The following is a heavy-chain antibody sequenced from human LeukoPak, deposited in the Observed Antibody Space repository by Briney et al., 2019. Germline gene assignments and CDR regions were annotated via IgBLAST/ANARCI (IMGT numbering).Heavy chain of an antibody. CDR2: NYHSGST. D-gene: IGHD3-16*02. Sequence: PSETLSLTCTVSGYSISSGYYWGWIRQPPGKGLEWIGSNYHSGSTYYNPSLKSRVTISVDTSKNQFSLKLSSVTAADTAVYYCAREDDYVWGSYRYNDAFDIWGQGTMVTVSS. J-gene: IGHJ3*02. CDR3: AREDDYVWGSYRYNDAFDI. V-gene: IGHV4-38-2*02. CDR1: GYSISSGYY.